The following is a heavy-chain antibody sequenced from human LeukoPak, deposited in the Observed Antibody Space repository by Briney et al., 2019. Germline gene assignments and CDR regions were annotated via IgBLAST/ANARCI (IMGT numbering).Heavy chain of an antibody. J-gene: IGHJ4*02. D-gene: IGHD6-13*01. CDR1: GFTFSSYG. CDR2: ISYDGSNK. CDR3: ANRGSTWYELGY. V-gene: IGHV3-30*18. Sequence: PGRSLRLSCAASGFTFSSYGMHWVRQAPGKGLEWVAVISYDGSNKYYADSVKGRFTISRDNSKNTLYLQMNSLRAEDTAVYYCANRGSTWYELGYWGQGTLVTVSS.